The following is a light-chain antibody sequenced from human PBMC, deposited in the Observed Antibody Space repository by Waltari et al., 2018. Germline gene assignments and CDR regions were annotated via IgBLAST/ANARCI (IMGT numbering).Light chain of an antibody. Sequence: QSALTQPASVSGSPGQSITISCSGTDSHVGAYDFVSWYQQHPGTAPHLIIYEVSKRPSGISNRFSASKSGNTASLTISGLQAEDEADYYCSSYTTSSAPGVFGTGTRVTVL. J-gene: IGLJ1*01. CDR2: EVS. CDR1: DSHVGAYDF. V-gene: IGLV2-14*01. CDR3: SSYTTSSAPGV.